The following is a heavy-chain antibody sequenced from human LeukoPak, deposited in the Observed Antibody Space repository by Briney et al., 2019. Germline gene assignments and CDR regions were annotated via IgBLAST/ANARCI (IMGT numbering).Heavy chain of an antibody. V-gene: IGHV4-34*01. CDR2: MNPSGST. J-gene: IGHJ6*03. CDR3: ARGRQDVTMIVVVMTAVSYYLDV. D-gene: IGHD3-22*01. Sequence: SETLSLTCAVYGGSFSGYYWNWIRQTPEKGLEWIGEMNPSGSTSYNPSLKSRVTISVDTSKNQFSLKLSSVTAADTAVYYCARGRQDVTMIVVVMTAVSYYLDVWGKGTTVTVS. CDR1: GGSFSGYY.